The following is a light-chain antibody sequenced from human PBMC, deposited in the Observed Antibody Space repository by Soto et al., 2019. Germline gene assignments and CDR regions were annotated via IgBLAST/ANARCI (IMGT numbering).Light chain of an antibody. V-gene: IGKV2-24*01. CDR3: MQATHFPRT. Sequence: DVVMTQTPLSSPVTLGQSASISCRASQSVVHSNGNTYVNWLQQRPGQPPRLLIYKISKRLSGVPDRFSGSGAGTDFTLKISRVEAEAVGVYYCMQATHFPRTFGQGTKVEI. J-gene: IGKJ1*01. CDR2: KIS. CDR1: QSVVHSNGNTY.